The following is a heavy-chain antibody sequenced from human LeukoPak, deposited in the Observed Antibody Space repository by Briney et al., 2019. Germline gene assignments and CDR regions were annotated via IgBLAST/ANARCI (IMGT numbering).Heavy chain of an antibody. J-gene: IGHJ4*02. CDR3: ARGSDSYYYDSSGYYHY. D-gene: IGHD3-22*01. CDR1: GFTFSSYW. V-gene: IGHV3-74*01. CDR2: INSDGSST. Sequence: GGSLRLSCAASGFTFSSYWMHWVRQVPGKGLVWVSRINSDGSSTSYADSVKGRFTISRDNAKNTLYLQMNSLRAEDTAVYYCARGSDSYYYDSSGYYHYWGQGTLVTVSS.